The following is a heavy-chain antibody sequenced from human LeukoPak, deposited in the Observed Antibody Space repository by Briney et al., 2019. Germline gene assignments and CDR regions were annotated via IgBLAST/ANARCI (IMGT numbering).Heavy chain of an antibody. D-gene: IGHD2-2*02. J-gene: IGHJ4*02. CDR3: GRTRSQAISAQYFDY. CDR1: GGSVSSYS. V-gene: IGHV4-59*08. Sequence: SSETLSLTCTVSGGSVSSYSWSWIRQPPGKGLEWIGYFYYSGSTNYNPSLKSRVTISVDTSKSQFSLNLTSVTAADTAVYYCGRTRSQAISAQYFDYWGQGTLVTVSS. CDR2: FYYSGST.